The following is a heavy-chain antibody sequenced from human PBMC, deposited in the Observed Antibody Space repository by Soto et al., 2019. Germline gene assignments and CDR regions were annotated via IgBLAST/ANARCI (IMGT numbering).Heavy chain of an antibody. CDR1: SDFISTSTW. Sequence: QVQLLQSGPGLVKPSGTLSLTCAVSSDFISTSTWWSWVRQPPGRGLEWIGEIYHSGSTNYNPSLKSRVTISVDKTKNQFSLNLSSVTAADTAVYYCVSSPGSLAGDYWGQGTLVTVSS. CDR2: IYHSGST. V-gene: IGHV4-4*02. D-gene: IGHD2-15*01. CDR3: VSSPGSLAGDY. J-gene: IGHJ4*02.